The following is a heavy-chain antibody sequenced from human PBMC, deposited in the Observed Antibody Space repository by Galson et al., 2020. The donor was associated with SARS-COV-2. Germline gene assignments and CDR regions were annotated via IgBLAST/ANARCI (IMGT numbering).Heavy chain of an antibody. J-gene: IGHJ5*02. CDR1: GGSISSGGYY. CDR3: ARAVRGVIIKGFDWFDP. D-gene: IGHD3-10*01. Sequence: SETLSLTCTVSGGSISSGGYYWSWIRQHPGKGLEWIGYIYYSGSTYYNPSLKSRVTISVDTSKNQFSLKLSSVTAADTAVYYCARAVRGVIIKGFDWFDPWGQGTLVIVSS. V-gene: IGHV4-31*03. CDR2: IYYSGST.